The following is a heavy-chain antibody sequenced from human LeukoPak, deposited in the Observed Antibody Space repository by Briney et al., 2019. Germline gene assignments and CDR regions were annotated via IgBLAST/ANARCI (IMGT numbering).Heavy chain of an antibody. CDR2: IRAYNGNT. Sequence: GAAVKVSCKASGYTFTSYGTSWVRHAPGQGLEWMGCIRAYNGNTNYAQKLQGRVTMTTDTSTSTAYMELRSLRSDDTAVYYCARDAPIVVVPAAIDYWGQGTLVTVSS. CDR1: GYTFTSYG. J-gene: IGHJ4*02. V-gene: IGHV1-18*01. CDR3: ARDAPIVVVPAAIDY. D-gene: IGHD2-2*01.